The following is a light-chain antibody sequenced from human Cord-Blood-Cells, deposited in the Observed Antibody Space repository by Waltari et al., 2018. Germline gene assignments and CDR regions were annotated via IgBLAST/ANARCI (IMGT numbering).Light chain of an antibody. CDR2: DAS. CDR1: QSVSSY. V-gene: IGKV3-11*01. J-gene: IGKJ2*01. CDR3: QQRSNWPPPYT. Sequence: IVLTQSPATLYLSPGDRATLSRRASQSVSSYLAWYQQKPGQAPRLLIYDASNRATGIPARFSGSGSGTDFTLTISSLEPEDFAVYYCQQRSNWPPPYTFGQGTKLEIK.